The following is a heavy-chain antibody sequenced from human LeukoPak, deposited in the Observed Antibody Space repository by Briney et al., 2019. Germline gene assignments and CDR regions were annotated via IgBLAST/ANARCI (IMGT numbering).Heavy chain of an antibody. Sequence: GGSLRLXCAASGFTVSSNYMTWVRQAPGKGLEWVSVIYSGGSTYYADSVKGRFTISRDNSKNTLHLQMNSLRAEDTAVYYCARDDVAVAGTDYWGQGTLVTVSS. CDR3: ARDDVAVAGTDY. V-gene: IGHV3-53*01. D-gene: IGHD6-19*01. J-gene: IGHJ4*02. CDR1: GFTVSSNY. CDR2: IYSGGST.